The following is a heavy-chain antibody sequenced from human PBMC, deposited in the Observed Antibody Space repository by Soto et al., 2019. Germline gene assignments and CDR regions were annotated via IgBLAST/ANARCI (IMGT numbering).Heavy chain of an antibody. D-gene: IGHD6-19*01. CDR3: ALRSLSRPSGWYSFDY. J-gene: IGHJ4*02. CDR2: IYWNDDK. CDR1: GFSLSTSGVG. V-gene: IGHV2-5*01. Sequence: SGPTLVNPTQTLTLTCTFSGFSLSTSGVGVGWIRQPPGKALEWLALIYWNDDKRYSPSLKSRLTITKDTSKNQVVLTMTNMDPVDTATYYCALRSLSRPSGWYSFDYWCQGTLVTVSS.